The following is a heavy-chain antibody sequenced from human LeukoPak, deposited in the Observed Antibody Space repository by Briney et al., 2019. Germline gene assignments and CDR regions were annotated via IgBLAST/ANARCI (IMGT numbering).Heavy chain of an antibody. CDR2: ISSSGSTI. D-gene: IGHD3-22*01. CDR3: ARADYYDSSGYGFDP. J-gene: IGHJ5*02. Sequence: SGGSLRLTCAASGFTFSDYYMSWIRQAPGKGLEWVSYISSSGSTIYYADSVKGRFTISRDNAKNSLYLQMNSLRAEDTAVYYCARADYYDSSGYGFDPWGQGTLVTVSS. CDR1: GFTFSDYY. V-gene: IGHV3-11*01.